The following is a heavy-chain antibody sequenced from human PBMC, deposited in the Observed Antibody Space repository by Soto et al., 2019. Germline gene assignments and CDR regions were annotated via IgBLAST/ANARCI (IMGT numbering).Heavy chain of an antibody. J-gene: IGHJ6*02. V-gene: IGHV4-34*01. CDR1: GGSFSGYF. CDR2: INHSGNT. D-gene: IGHD2-21*02. CDR3: ARGRLPYYYYYGKDV. Sequence: SETLSLTCAVYGGSFSGYFWSWIRQSPGKGLEWIGQINHSGNTNYHPSLKSRVTISVDTSKNQFSLKLTSVTAADTAMYYCARGRLPYYYYYGKDVWGQGTTVTVSS.